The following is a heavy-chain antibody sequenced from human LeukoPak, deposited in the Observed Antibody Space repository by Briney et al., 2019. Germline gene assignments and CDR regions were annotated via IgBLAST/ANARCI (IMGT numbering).Heavy chain of an antibody. D-gene: IGHD6-19*01. CDR3: AKGSYSSGWYFDY. J-gene: IGHJ4*02. CDR1: GFTFSNYW. CDR2: INSDGIST. Sequence: GGSLRLSCAASGFTFSNYWMHWVRQAPGKGLVWVSRINSDGISTSYADSVKGRFTISRDNAKNTLNLQMNSLRAEDTAVYYCAKGSYSSGWYFDYWGQGTLVTVSS. V-gene: IGHV3-74*01.